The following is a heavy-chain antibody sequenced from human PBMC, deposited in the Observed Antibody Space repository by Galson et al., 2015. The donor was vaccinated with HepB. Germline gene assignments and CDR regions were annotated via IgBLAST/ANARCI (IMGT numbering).Heavy chain of an antibody. V-gene: IGHV7-4-1*02. J-gene: IGHJ6*03. CDR2: INTNTGNP. Sequence: SVKVSCKASGYTFTSYAMNWVRQAPGQGLEWMGWINTNTGNPTYAQGFTGRFVFSLDTSVSTAYLQISSLKAEDTAVYYCARGAEGVITYYYYYYYMDVWGKGTTVTVSS. D-gene: IGHD3-22*01. CDR3: ARGAEGVITYYYYYYYMDV. CDR1: GYTFTSYA.